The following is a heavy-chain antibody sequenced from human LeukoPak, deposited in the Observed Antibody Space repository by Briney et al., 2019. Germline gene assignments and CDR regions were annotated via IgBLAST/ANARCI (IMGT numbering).Heavy chain of an antibody. Sequence: SVKVSCKASGGTFSSYAISWVRQAPGQGLEWMGGIIPIFGTANYAQKSQGRVTITTDESTRTAYMELSSLRSEDTAVYYCARAYDSSGYGYYMDVWGKGTTVTVSS. CDR1: GGTFSSYA. V-gene: IGHV1-69*05. J-gene: IGHJ6*03. CDR3: ARAYDSSGYGYYMDV. D-gene: IGHD3-22*01. CDR2: IIPIFGTA.